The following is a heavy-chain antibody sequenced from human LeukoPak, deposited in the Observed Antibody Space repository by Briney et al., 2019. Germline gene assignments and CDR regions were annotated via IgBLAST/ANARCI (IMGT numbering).Heavy chain of an antibody. J-gene: IGHJ5*02. CDR2: INHSGST. V-gene: IGHV4-34*01. CDR1: GGSFSGYY. D-gene: IGHD2-15*01. Sequence: SETLSLTCAVYGGSFSGYYWSWIRQPPGKGLEWIGEINHSGSTNYNPSLKSRVTISVDTSKNQFSLKLSSVTAADTAVYYCARRGAADWFDPWGQGTLVTVSS. CDR3: ARRGAADWFDP.